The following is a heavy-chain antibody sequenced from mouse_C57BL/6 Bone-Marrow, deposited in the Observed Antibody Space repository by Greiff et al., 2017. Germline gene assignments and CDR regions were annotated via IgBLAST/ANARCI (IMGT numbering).Heavy chain of an antibody. V-gene: IGHV1-50*01. CDR1: GYTFTSYW. CDR3: AKGYYYGSSYPWYFDV. D-gene: IGHD1-1*01. CDR2: IDPSDSYT. Sequence: VQLQQPGAELVKPGASVKLSCKASGYTFTSYWMQWVKQRPGQGLEWIGEIDPSDSYTNYNQKFKGKATVTVDTSSSTAYMQLSSLTSEDSAVYYCAKGYYYGSSYPWYFDVWGTGTTVTVSS. J-gene: IGHJ1*03.